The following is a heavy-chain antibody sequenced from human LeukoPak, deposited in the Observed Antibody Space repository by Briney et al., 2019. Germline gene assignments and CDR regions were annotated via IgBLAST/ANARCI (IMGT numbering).Heavy chain of an antibody. Sequence: ASVKVSCKASGYTFTSYGISWVRQAPGQGLEWMGWISAYNGNTNYAQKLQGRVTMTTDTSTSTAYMELSSLRSGDTAVYYCASAPLTYYYDSSGYFQYWGQGTLVTVSS. J-gene: IGHJ4*02. V-gene: IGHV1-18*01. CDR2: ISAYNGNT. CDR3: ASAPLTYYYDSSGYFQY. CDR1: GYTFTSYG. D-gene: IGHD3-22*01.